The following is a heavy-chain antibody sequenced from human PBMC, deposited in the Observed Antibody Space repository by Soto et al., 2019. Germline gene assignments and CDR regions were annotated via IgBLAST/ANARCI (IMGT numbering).Heavy chain of an antibody. CDR2: IYHSGST. V-gene: IGHV4-4*02. CDR1: GGSISSSNW. D-gene: IGHD3-10*01. CDR3: ARFQLWLEDFNTWCMYV. Sequence: QVQLQESGPGLVKPSGTLSLTCAVSGGSISSSNWWSWVRQPPGKGLEWIGEIYHSGSTNYNPSLTSRVTISVDKSKNQFSLKLSSVTVADTAVYYCARFQLWLEDFNTWCMYVWGQGYTVTVSS. J-gene: IGHJ6*02.